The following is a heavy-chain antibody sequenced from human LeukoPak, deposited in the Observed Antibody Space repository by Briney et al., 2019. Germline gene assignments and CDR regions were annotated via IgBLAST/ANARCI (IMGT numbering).Heavy chain of an antibody. J-gene: IGHJ6*03. CDR2: LSGSGNDT. CDR1: GFTFSNYW. V-gene: IGHV3-23*01. CDR3: ARGHLGSGYSDYYYYMDV. Sequence: GGSLRLSCAASGFTFSNYWMHWVRQAPGKGLEWVSGLSGSGNDTYYADSVKGRFTISRDNSKNTLWLQMRTLGAEDTAVYYCARGHLGSGYSDYYYYMDVWGKGTTVTVSS. D-gene: IGHD3-3*02.